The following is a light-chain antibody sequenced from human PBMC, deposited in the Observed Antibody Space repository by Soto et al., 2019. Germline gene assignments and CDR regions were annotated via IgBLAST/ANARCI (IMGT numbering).Light chain of an antibody. J-gene: IGLJ1*01. V-gene: IGLV2-14*01. CDR2: AVS. Sequence: LTQPASVSGSPGQSITISCTGTSSDVGLYDYVSWYQQHPGKAPQLMIYAVSNRPSGVSNRFSASKSGNTASLFISGLQAEDEADYYCSSYTSDSSYVFGSGTKATVL. CDR3: SSYTSDSSYV. CDR1: SSDVGLYDY.